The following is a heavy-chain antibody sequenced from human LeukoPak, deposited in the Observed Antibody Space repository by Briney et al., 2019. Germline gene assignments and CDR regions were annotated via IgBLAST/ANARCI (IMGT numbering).Heavy chain of an antibody. CDR1: GGSISSYY. CDR2: VFASGTN. D-gene: IGHD1-7*01. Sequence: PSETLSLTCTVSGGSISSYYWSWIRQPAGKGLEWMGRVFASGTNNYNPSLKSRVTMSVDTSKNQFSLKLSSVTAADTAVYYCARVGNFATFDCWGQGTLVTVSS. J-gene: IGHJ4*02. CDR3: ARVGNFATFDC. V-gene: IGHV4-4*07.